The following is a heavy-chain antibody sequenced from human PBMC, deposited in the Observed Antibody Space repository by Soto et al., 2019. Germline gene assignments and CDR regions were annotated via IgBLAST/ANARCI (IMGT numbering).Heavy chain of an antibody. J-gene: IGHJ4*02. D-gene: IGHD3-22*01. V-gene: IGHV4-31*03. CDR3: ARSRQGYYDSSGPSDY. Sequence: SETLSLTCTVSGGSISSGGYYWSWIRQHPGKGLEWIGYIYYSGSTYYNPSLKSRVTISVDTSKNQFSLKLSSVTAADTAVYYCARSRQGYYDSSGPSDYWGQGTLVTVSS. CDR1: GGSISSGGYY. CDR2: IYYSGST.